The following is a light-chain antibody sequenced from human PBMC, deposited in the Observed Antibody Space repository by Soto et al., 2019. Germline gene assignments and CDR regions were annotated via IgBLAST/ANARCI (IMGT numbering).Light chain of an antibody. J-gene: IGKJ1*01. Sequence: EIVLTQSPGTLSLSPGERATLSCRASQSVSSNSLAWYQQKPGQAPRLLIYGASSRATGIPDRFSGSGSGTDFHLTISRLEPEDFAVYYCQQYGSLPKTFGQGTKVEIK. CDR3: QQYGSLPKT. CDR1: QSVSSNS. V-gene: IGKV3-20*01. CDR2: GAS.